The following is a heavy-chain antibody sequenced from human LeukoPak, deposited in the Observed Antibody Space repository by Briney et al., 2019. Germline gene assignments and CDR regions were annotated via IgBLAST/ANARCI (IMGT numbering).Heavy chain of an antibody. D-gene: IGHD3-3*01. CDR3: AKYYADYDFWRSMDY. V-gene: IGHV3-30*02. CDR2: IRYDGSNK. J-gene: IGHJ4*02. Sequence: GGSLRLSCAASGFTFSSYGMHWVRQAPGKGLEWVAFIRYDGSNKYYADSVKGRFTISRDNSKNTLYLQMNSLRAEDTAVYYCAKYYADYDFWRSMDYWGQGTLVTVSS. CDR1: GFTFSSYG.